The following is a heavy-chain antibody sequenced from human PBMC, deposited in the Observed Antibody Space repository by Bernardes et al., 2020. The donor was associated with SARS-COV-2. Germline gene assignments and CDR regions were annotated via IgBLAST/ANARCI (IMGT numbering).Heavy chain of an antibody. CDR3: AREEMATIFGAWGY. CDR2: IGTAGDP. D-gene: IGHD3-10*02. V-gene: IGHV3-13*05. CDR1: GFTFSSYD. Sequence: GVSLRLSCAASGFTFSSYDIHWVRQATGKGLGWVSAIGTAGDPYYPGSVKGRFTISRENAKNSLYLQMNSLRAEDTAVYYCAREEMATIFGAWGYWGQGTLVTVSS. J-gene: IGHJ4*02.